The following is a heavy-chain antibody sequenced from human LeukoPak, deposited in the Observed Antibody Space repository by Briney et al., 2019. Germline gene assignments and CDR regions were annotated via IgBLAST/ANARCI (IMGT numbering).Heavy chain of an antibody. D-gene: IGHD2-15*01. V-gene: IGHV3-23*01. CDR3: ASKIGYCSSVSCYFDY. CDR2: IRSSGGST. Sequence: GGSLRLSCAASAFTFSSYDMTWARQAPGKGLEWVSAIRSSGGSTDYADSVKGRFTISRDNSKNILYLQMNSLRAEDTAVYYCASKIGYCSSVSCYFDYWGQGTLVTVSS. CDR1: AFTFSSYD. J-gene: IGHJ4*02.